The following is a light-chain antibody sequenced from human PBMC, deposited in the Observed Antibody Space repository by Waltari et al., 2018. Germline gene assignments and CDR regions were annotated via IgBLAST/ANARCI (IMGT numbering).Light chain of an antibody. Sequence: VLLTQSPASLSVSPGDTVIISCRASQSVRTNLVWYQQQAGQAPRTLIYGASTRASGVPSRFSGSGSETDFTLIISSLQSEDAAVYFCQQYYVWPPITFGGGTKLEI. J-gene: IGKJ4*01. V-gene: IGKV3-15*01. CDR3: QQYYVWPPIT. CDR2: GAS. CDR1: QSVRTN.